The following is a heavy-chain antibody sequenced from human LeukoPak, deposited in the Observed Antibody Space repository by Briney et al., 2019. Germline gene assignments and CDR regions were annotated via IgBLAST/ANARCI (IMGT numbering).Heavy chain of an antibody. J-gene: IGHJ4*02. D-gene: IGHD7-27*01. Sequence: GGSLRLSCAASGFTFDDYGMSWVRQAPGKGLEWVSGINWNGGSTGYADSVKGRFTISRDNAKNSLYLQMNSLRTEDTAVYYCARHSAEKYTGAYGWAPPDDYWGQGTLVTVSS. CDR3: ARHSAEKYTGAYGWAPPDDY. CDR1: GFTFDDYG. CDR2: INWNGGST. V-gene: IGHV3-20*04.